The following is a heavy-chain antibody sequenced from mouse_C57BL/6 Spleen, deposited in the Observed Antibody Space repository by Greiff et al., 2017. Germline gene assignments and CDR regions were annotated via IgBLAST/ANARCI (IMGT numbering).Heavy chain of an antibody. Sequence: QVQLKESGPELVKPGASVKISCKASGYAFSSSWMNWVKQRPGKGLEWIGRIYPGAGDTNYNGKFKGKATLTADKSSSTAYMQLSSLTSEDSAVYFCARYGDSNYLPYWGQGTLVTVSA. CDR1: GYAFSSSW. D-gene: IGHD2-5*01. CDR3: ARYGDSNYLPY. CDR2: IYPGAGDT. J-gene: IGHJ3*01. V-gene: IGHV1-82*01.